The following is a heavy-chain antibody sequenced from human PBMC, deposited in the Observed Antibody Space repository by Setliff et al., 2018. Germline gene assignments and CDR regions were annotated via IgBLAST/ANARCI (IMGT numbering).Heavy chain of an antibody. V-gene: IGHV1-58*01. CDR2: IVVGSGNT. D-gene: IGHD3-9*01. J-gene: IGHJ4*02. CDR1: GFTFTSSA. Sequence: SVKVSCKASGFTFTSSAVQWVRQARRQRLEWIGWIVVGSGNTNYAQKFQERVTITRDMSTSTAYMELSSLRSEDTAVYYCAADPDYDILTGWPYYFDYWGQGTLVTVSS. CDR3: AADPDYDILTGWPYYFDY.